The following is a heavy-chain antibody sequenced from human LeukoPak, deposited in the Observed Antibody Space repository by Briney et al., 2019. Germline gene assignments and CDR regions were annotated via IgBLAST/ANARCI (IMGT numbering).Heavy chain of an antibody. D-gene: IGHD6-19*01. V-gene: IGHV1-8*03. CDR1: GYTFSSYD. CDR3: ARGGIAVAGTLYYYYYYMDV. Sequence: ASVKVSCKASGYTFSSYDSKWVRQATGQGLEWMGWMNPNSGNTGYAQKFQGRVTITRNTSISTAYMELSSLRSEDTAVYYCARGGIAVAGTLYYYYYYMDVWGKGTTVTVSS. J-gene: IGHJ6*03. CDR2: MNPNSGNT.